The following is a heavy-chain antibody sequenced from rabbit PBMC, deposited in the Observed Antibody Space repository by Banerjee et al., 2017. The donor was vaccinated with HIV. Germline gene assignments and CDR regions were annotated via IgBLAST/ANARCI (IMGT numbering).Heavy chain of an antibody. J-gene: IGHJ6*01. CDR2: INVVTGKA. D-gene: IGHD4-1*01. V-gene: IGHV1S40*01. Sequence: QSLEESGGGLVQPEGSLTLTCTASGVSFSGDSYMCWVRQAPGKGLEWIACINVVTGKAVYASWAKGRYTFSVTSSTTVTLEMTSLTAADTATYFCARDLPGVIGWNFGWWGPGTLVTVS. CDR1: GVSFSGDSY. CDR3: ARDLPGVIGWNFGW.